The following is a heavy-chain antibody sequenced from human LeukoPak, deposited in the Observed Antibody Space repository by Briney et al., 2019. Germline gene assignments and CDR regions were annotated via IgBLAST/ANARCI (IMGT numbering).Heavy chain of an antibody. CDR3: ARGLAVLTVDWYFDL. CDR1: GFTFSSYS. D-gene: IGHD3-16*01. CDR2: ISLASSYI. V-gene: IGHV3-21*01. J-gene: IGHJ2*01. Sequence: GGSLRLSCAASGFTFSSYSMIWVRQATGEGLEWVLFISLASSYIYYADSVKGRFTISRDNANNSLSLQMNSLRADDTAVYYCARGLAVLTVDWYFDLWGRGTLVTVSS.